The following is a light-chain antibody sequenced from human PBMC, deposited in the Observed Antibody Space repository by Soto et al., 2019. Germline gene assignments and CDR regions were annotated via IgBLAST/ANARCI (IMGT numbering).Light chain of an antibody. V-gene: IGKV1-5*03. CDR1: QIINQC. CDR2: KAS. CDR3: QPCNSYPWT. J-gene: IGKJ1*01. Sequence: DIQMTQSPSTLSASVGDRVTIACRASQIINQCLAWYQQKPGKAPKFLIYKASNLESGVPSRFSGSGSGTEFTLTISGLQADDSATYYCQPCNSYPWTFGQGTKVEIK.